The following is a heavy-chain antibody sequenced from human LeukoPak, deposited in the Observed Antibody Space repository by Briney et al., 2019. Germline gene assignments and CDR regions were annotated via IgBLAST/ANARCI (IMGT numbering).Heavy chain of an antibody. V-gene: IGHV3-30*04. D-gene: IGHD2-15*01. Sequence: GGSLRLSCAASGFTFSSYAMHWVRQAPGKGLEWMAVISYDGSNKYYADSVKGRFTISRDNSKNTLYLQMNSLRAEDTAVYYCARVGSGPNFDYWGQGTLVTVSS. CDR3: ARVGSGPNFDY. CDR2: ISYDGSNK. J-gene: IGHJ4*02. CDR1: GFTFSSYA.